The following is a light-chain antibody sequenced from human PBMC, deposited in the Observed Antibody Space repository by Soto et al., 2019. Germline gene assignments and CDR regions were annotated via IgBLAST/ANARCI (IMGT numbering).Light chain of an antibody. J-gene: IGLJ1*01. CDR2: SNN. V-gene: IGLV1-44*01. Sequence: QSALTQPPSASGTPGQRVTISCSGSSSNIGSNTVNWYQQLPGTAPKLLIYSNNQRPSGVPDRFSGSKSGTSASLAISGLQSEDEADYYCAAWDDSLNGSYVFGTRTKVTV. CDR1: SSNIGSNT. CDR3: AAWDDSLNGSYV.